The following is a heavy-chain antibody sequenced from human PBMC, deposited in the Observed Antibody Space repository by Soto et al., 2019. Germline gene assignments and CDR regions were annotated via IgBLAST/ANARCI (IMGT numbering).Heavy chain of an antibody. Sequence: TVSGGSISSGGYYWSWIRQHPGKGLEWIGYIYYSGSTYYNPSLKSRVTISVDTSKNQFSLKLSSVTAADTAVYYCARHYDFWSGYPPLGFDYWGQGTLVTVSS. CDR1: GGSISSGGYY. V-gene: IGHV4-31*03. J-gene: IGHJ4*02. CDR3: ARHYDFWSGYPPLGFDY. CDR2: IYYSGST. D-gene: IGHD3-3*01.